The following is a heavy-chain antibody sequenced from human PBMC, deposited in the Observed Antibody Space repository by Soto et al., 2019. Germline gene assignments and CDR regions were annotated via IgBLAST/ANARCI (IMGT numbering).Heavy chain of an antibody. CDR2: VYYSGTT. CDR1: GGSISSGDYY. J-gene: IGHJ4*02. D-gene: IGHD1-26*01. V-gene: IGHV4-30-4*01. Sequence: PSETLSLTCTVSGGSISSGDYYWGWIRQPPGKGLEWIGYVYYSGTTYYHPSLNSRVSISVDTSENQFSLRLTSVTAADTAVYYCVTVNLVGAAYYFDYWGPGTLVTVSS. CDR3: VTVNLVGAAYYFDY.